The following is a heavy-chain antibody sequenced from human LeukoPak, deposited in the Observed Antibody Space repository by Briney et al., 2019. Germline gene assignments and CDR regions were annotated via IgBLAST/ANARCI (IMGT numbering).Heavy chain of an antibody. D-gene: IGHD3-3*01. CDR2: IYYSGST. Sequence: SETLSLTCTDSSGSISSSSYYWGWIRQPPGKGLEWIGSIYYSGSTYYNPSLKSRVTISVDTSKNQFSLKLSSVTAADTAVYYCARSISSYDFWSGYAFDIWGQGTMVTVSS. V-gene: IGHV4-39*01. CDR3: ARSISSYDFWSGYAFDI. J-gene: IGHJ3*02. CDR1: SGSISSSSYY.